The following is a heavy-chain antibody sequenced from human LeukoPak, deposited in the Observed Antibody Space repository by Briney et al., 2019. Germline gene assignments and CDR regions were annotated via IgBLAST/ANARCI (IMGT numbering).Heavy chain of an antibody. J-gene: IGHJ3*02. CDR1: GGSISSGGYS. Sequence: SETLSLTCAASGGSISSGGYSWSWIRQPPGKGLEWIGYIYHSGSTYYNTSLKSRVTISVDRSKNQFSLKLSSVTAADTAVYYCARVPKVGATVSAFDIWGQGTMVTVSS. V-gene: IGHV4-30-2*01. D-gene: IGHD1-26*01. CDR2: IYHSGST. CDR3: ARVPKVGATVSAFDI.